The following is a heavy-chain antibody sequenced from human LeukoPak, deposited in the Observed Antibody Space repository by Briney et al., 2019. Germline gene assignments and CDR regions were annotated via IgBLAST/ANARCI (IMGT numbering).Heavy chain of an antibody. CDR1: GFTFDTSAL. D-gene: IGHD6-25*01. J-gene: IGHJ4*02. V-gene: IGHV4-38-2*02. CDR3: ARERGAAPLIAAAIPNPYFDY. CDR2: IYHNGHT. Sequence: ESLKLSCVASGFTFDTSALSWVRQAPGKGLEWVGCIYHNGHTYYNPSLKSRVAISIGRSKNLVSLRLTSVTAADTAMFYCARERGAAPLIAAAIPNPYFDYWGQGTLVTVSS.